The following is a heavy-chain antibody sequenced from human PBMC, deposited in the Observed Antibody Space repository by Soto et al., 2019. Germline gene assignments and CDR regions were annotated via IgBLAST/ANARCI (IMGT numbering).Heavy chain of an antibody. CDR2: ISAYNGNT. D-gene: IGHD3-3*01. CDR1: GYTFTSYG. V-gene: IGHV1-18*01. Sequence: ASVKVSCEASGYTFTSYGISWVRQAPGQGLEWMGWISAYNGNTNYAQKLQGRVTMTTDTSTSTAYMELNSLRDEDTAVYYCARESRFLEWLSLNWFDPWGQGTLVTVSS. J-gene: IGHJ5*02. CDR3: ARESRFLEWLSLNWFDP.